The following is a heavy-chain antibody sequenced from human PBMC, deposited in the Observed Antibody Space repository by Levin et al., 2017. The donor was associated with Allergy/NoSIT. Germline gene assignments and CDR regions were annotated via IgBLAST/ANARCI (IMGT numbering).Heavy chain of an antibody. D-gene: IGHD3-10*01. Sequence: PGGSLRLSCAASGFTFSGYYMSWVRQAPGKGLEWVGNINQDGSEAYYVDSVKGRFTISRDNARNSLYLQLNSLRDEDTAVYYCARELSMIRGVINYWGRGTLVTVSS. V-gene: IGHV3-7*04. CDR2: INQDGSEA. J-gene: IGHJ4*02. CDR1: GFTFSGYY. CDR3: ARELSMIRGVINY.